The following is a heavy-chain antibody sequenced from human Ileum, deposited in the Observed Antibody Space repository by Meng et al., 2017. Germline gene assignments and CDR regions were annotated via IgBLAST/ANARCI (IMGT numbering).Heavy chain of an antibody. Sequence: GESLKISCAASGFSFSNAWMSWVRQAPGKGLEWVANIKEDGSVKWYLDSVGGRFTISRDNAKNSVFLQMDSLRIEDTAVYYCERDYGGIWGQGTMVTVSS. CDR3: ERDYGGI. CDR2: IKEDGSVK. J-gene: IGHJ3*02. CDR1: GFSFSNAW. D-gene: IGHD3-10*01. V-gene: IGHV3-7*01.